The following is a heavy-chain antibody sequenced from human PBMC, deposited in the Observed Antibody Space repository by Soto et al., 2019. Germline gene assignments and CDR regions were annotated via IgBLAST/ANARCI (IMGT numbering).Heavy chain of an antibody. J-gene: IGHJ6*04. CDR1: GFTFSSYW. CDR2: INSDGSST. Sequence: GGSLRLSCAASGFTFSSYWMHWVRQAPGKGLVWVSRINSDGSSTSYADNVKGRFTISRDNAKKTQNQQINSLRAEDTAVYYCSRVGAWGKGTTVTVSS. CDR3: SRVGA. V-gene: IGHV3-74*01.